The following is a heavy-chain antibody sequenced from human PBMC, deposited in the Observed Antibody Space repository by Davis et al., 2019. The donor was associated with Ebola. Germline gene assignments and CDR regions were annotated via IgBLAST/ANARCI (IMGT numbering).Heavy chain of an antibody. V-gene: IGHV4-31*11. J-gene: IGHJ5*02. Sequence: MPSETLSLTCAVYGGSFSGYYWSWIRQHPGKGLEWIGYIYYSGSTYYNPSLKSRVTISVDTSKNQFSLKLSSVTAADTAVYYCARVTGRITIFGVVTNWFDPWGQGTLVTVSS. CDR1: GGSFSGYY. CDR2: IYYSGST. D-gene: IGHD3-3*01. CDR3: ARVTGRITIFGVVTNWFDP.